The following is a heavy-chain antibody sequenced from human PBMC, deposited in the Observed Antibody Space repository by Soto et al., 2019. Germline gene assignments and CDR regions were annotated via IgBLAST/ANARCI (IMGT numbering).Heavy chain of an antibody. CDR3: ASTTIFYNGMDV. Sequence: PGGSLRLSFAASGFTVSSNYMSWVRQAPGKGLEWVSVIYSGGSTYYADSVKGRFTISRDNSKNTLYLQMNSLRAEDTAVYYCASTTIFYNGMDVWGQGTTVTVSS. CDR1: GFTVSSNY. J-gene: IGHJ6*02. CDR2: IYSGGST. V-gene: IGHV3-53*01. D-gene: IGHD3-3*01.